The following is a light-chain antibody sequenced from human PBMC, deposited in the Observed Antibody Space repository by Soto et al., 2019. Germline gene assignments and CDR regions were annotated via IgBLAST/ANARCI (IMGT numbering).Light chain of an antibody. CDR1: SSDVGGFYY. CDR2: EVS. CDR3: SSYAGSNKGV. Sequence: QSALTQPPSASGSPGQSVTISCTGTSSDVGGFYYVSWYQHHPGKAPKLMIYEVSKRPSGVPDRFSGSKSGNTASLTVSGLQAEDEADYYCSSYAGSNKGVFGGGTKLTVL. J-gene: IGLJ2*01. V-gene: IGLV2-8*01.